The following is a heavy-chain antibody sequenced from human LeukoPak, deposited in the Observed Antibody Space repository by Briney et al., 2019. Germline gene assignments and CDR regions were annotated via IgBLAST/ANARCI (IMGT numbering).Heavy chain of an antibody. D-gene: IGHD2-2*02. J-gene: IGHJ4*02. CDR3: ARDRRLQAIIASAGLDY. CDR2: ISSSGSTI. CDR1: GFTFSDYY. Sequence: PGGSLRLSCAASGFTFSDYYMSWIRQAPGKGLEWVSYISSSGSTIYYADSVKGRFTISRDNAKNSLYLQMNSLRAEDTAVYYCARDRRLQAIIASAGLDYWGRGTLVTVSS. V-gene: IGHV3-11*04.